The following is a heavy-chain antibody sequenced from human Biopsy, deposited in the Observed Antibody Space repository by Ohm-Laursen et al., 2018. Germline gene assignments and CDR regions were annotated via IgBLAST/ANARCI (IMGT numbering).Heavy chain of an antibody. CDR1: GGSLSGYY. Sequence: PGTLSLTWAVYGGSLSGYYWNWIRQSPGKGLEWIGEINHRGFTSNNPSLKSRVTISVDTSKNQFSLKLGSVTAADTAVYYCARGEYSSSIFDHWGQGTLVTVSS. CDR2: INHRGFT. J-gene: IGHJ4*02. D-gene: IGHD6-6*01. CDR3: ARGEYSSSIFDH. V-gene: IGHV4-34*01.